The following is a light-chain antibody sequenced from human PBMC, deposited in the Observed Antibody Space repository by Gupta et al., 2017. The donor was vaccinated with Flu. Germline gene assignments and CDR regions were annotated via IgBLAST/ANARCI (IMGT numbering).Light chain of an antibody. CDR1: QNINSW. J-gene: IGKJ1*01. CDR2: KAS. V-gene: IGKV1-5*03. CDR3: QQYITYPLT. Sequence: DIQMTPSPSTLSASVGDRVTITCRASQNINSWLAWYHQKPGKAPKLLIYKASNLESGVPSRFSGSGSGTEFTLTISSLQPDDFATYYCQQYITYPLTFGRGTKVEI.